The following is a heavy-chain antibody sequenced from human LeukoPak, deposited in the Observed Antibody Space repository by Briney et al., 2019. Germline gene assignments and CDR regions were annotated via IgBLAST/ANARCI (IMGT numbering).Heavy chain of an antibody. V-gene: IGHV1-69*05. J-gene: IGHJ4*02. CDR2: IIPIFGTA. D-gene: IGHD3-10*01. CDR1: GGTFSSYA. CDR3: ARAMVRGVMRGYFDY. Sequence: ASVTVSCKASGGTFSSYAISWVRQAPGQGLEWMGRIIPIFGTANYAQKFQGRVTITTDESTWTAYMELSSLRSEDTGVYYCARAMVRGVMRGYFDYWGQGTLVTVPS.